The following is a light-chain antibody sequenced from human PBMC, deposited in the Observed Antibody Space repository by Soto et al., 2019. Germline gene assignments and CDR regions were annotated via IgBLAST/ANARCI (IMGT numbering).Light chain of an antibody. J-gene: IGKJ2*01. V-gene: IGKV1-9*01. CDR1: YDISSS. Sequence: DIQLTQSPSFLSASVEDRVTISCRASYDISSSLAWYQQEPGKPPKLLIYDSSTLQTGVPSRFTGSGSGRKFTLTISGLQFGDFATYFCQQLSHYPYTFGQGTNLEL. CDR2: DSS. CDR3: QQLSHYPYT.